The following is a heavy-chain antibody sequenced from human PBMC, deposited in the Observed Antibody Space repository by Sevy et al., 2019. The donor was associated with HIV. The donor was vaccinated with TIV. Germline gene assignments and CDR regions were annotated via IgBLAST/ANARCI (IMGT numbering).Heavy chain of an antibody. CDR1: GGSISAYY. V-gene: IGHV4-59*01. Sequence: SETLSLTCTVPGGSISAYYWSWIRQPPGKGLEYLGYIYYTGSTNYNPSLKSRVTISVDTSKNQFSLKLSSVTAADTAVYYCARAPPVRSGDDSLNWFDPWGQGTLVTVSS. CDR2: IYYTGST. D-gene: IGHD5-12*01. CDR3: ARAPPVRSGDDSLNWFDP. J-gene: IGHJ5*02.